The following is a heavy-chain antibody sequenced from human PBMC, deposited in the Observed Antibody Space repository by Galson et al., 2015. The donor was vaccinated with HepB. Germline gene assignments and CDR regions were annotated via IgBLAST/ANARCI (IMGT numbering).Heavy chain of an antibody. CDR3: AKGHYGDYGGSIWGY. V-gene: IGHV3-30*18. CDR1: GFTFSSYG. D-gene: IGHD4-17*01. CDR2: ISYDGSNK. J-gene: IGHJ4*02. Sequence: SCAASGFTFSSYGMHWVRQAPGKGLEWVAVISYDGSNKYYADSVKGRFTISRDNSKNTLYLQMNSLRAEDTAVYYCAKGHYGDYGGSIWGYWGQGTLVTVSS.